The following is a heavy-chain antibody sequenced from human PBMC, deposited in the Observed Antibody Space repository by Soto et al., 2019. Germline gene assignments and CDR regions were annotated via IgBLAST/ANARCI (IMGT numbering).Heavy chain of an antibody. CDR3: PREVVSRCNFITGNLFDY. CDR2: INPKRGAT. Sequence: GASVKVSCKTSGYSFTGYSVHWVRQAPGHRPEWMGWINPKRGATKYAQQFQGRLTITRDTSIRSLFIELRSVTSGVTALYYCPREVVSRCNFITGNLFDYWGQGSLVTVS. V-gene: IGHV1-2*02. D-gene: IGHD1-20*01. CDR1: GYSFTGYS. J-gene: IGHJ4*02.